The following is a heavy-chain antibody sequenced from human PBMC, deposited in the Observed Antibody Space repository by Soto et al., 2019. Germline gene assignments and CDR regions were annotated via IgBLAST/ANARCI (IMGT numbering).Heavy chain of an antibody. CDR1: GGTFSSFS. CDR2: FIPIIGSS. CDR3: ARGNALDI. V-gene: IGHV1-69*01. J-gene: IGHJ3*02. Sequence: LQLVQSGAEVKKPGSSVKVSCKATGGTFSSFSINWVRQAPGQGLEWMGGFIPIIGSSNYAQRFQGRLTITADEATSTAYLELGSLTSEDTAVFYCARGNALDIWGQGTWVTVSS.